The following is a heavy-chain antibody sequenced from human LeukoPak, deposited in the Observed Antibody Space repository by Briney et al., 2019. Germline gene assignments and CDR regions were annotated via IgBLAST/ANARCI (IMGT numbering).Heavy chain of an antibody. D-gene: IGHD3-16*01. CDR2: IRSKAYGGTT. CDR3: TSGGGTI. Sequence: GGSLRLSCTASGFTFGDYAMSWVRQAPGKGLEWVGFIRSKAYGGTTEYAASVKGRFTISRDDSKSIAYLQMNSLKTEDTAVYYCTSGGGTIWGQGTMVTVSS. J-gene: IGHJ3*02. CDR1: GFTFGDYA. V-gene: IGHV3-49*04.